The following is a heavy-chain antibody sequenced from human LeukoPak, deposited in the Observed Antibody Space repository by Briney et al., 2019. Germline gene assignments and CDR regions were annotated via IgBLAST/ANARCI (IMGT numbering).Heavy chain of an antibody. CDR2: IKQDGSEK. CDR1: GFTFSNYW. D-gene: IGHD3-22*01. J-gene: IGHJ5*02. V-gene: IGHV3-7*01. Sequence: GGSLRLSCAASGFTFSNYWMSWVRQAPGKGLEWVANIKQDGSEKYYVDSVKGRFTISRDNAKNSLYLQMNSLRAEDTAVYYCAKDLWGGDYYDSSGPWGQGTLVTISS. CDR3: AKDLWGGDYYDSSGP.